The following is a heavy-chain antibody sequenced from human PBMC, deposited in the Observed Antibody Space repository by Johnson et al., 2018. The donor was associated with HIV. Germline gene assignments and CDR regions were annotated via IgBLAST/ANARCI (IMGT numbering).Heavy chain of an antibody. Sequence: QVQLVESGGGVVQPGRSLRLSCAASGFTFSSYAMHWVRQAPGKGLAWVAVISYDGSNKYYADSVTGRFTISRDNSKNTLYLQMNSLRAEDTAVYYCARDFSSRLGGSRNAFDIWGQGTMVTVSS. J-gene: IGHJ3*02. CDR2: ISYDGSNK. CDR1: GFTFSSYA. CDR3: ARDFSSRLGGSRNAFDI. V-gene: IGHV3-30-3*01. D-gene: IGHD2-15*01.